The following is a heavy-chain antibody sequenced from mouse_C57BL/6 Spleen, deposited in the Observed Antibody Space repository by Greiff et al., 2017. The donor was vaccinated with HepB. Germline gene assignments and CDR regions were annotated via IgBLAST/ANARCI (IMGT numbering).Heavy chain of an antibody. Sequence: EVKLMESGPGLVKPSQSLSLTCSVTGYSITSGYYWNWIRQFPGNKLEWMGYISYDGSNNYNPSLKNRISITRDTSKNQFFLKLNSVTTEDTATYYCARGLWMDYWGQGTSVTVSS. CDR3: ARGLWMDY. CDR2: ISYDGSN. V-gene: IGHV3-6*01. D-gene: IGHD1-1*02. J-gene: IGHJ4*01. CDR1: GYSITSGYY.